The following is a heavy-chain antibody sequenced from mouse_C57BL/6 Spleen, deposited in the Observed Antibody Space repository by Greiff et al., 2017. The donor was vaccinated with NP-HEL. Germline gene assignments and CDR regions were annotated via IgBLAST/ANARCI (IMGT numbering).Heavy chain of an antibody. J-gene: IGHJ4*01. CDR3: ARSDLYYGSSFMDY. Sequence: VQLKQSGPELVKPGASVKMSCKASGYTFTDYNMHWVKQSHGKSLEWIGYINPNNGGTRYNQKFKGKSTLTVNQSSSTAYMELRSLTSEDSAVYYCARSDLYYGSSFMDYWGQGTSVTVSS. CDR2: INPNNGGT. CDR1: GYTFTDYN. V-gene: IGHV1-22*01. D-gene: IGHD1-1*01.